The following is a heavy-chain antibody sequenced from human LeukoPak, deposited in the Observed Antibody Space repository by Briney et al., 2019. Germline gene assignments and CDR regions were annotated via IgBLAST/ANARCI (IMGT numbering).Heavy chain of an antibody. D-gene: IGHD6-13*01. Sequence: GGSLRLSCAASGFTFSSYGMRWVRQAPGKGLEWVAFIRYDGSNKYYADSVKGRFTISRDNSKNTLYLQMNSLRAEDTAVYYCAKDHRGGSWYYFDYWGQGTLVTVSS. CDR2: IRYDGSNK. CDR3: AKDHRGGSWYYFDY. J-gene: IGHJ4*02. CDR1: GFTFSSYG. V-gene: IGHV3-30*02.